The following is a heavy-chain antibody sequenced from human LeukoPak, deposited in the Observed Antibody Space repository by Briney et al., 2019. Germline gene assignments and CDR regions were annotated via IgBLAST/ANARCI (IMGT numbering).Heavy chain of an antibody. V-gene: IGHV4-59*01. Sequence: SETLSLTCTVSGDSISNYYGSWIRQPPGKGLEWIGYIYYSGSTNYNPSLKSRVTISVDTSKNQFSLKLSTVTAADTAVYFCAGRSRSGWYYDYWGQGTLVTVSS. J-gene: IGHJ4*02. CDR3: AGRSRSGWYYDY. CDR2: IYYSGST. CDR1: GDSISNYY. D-gene: IGHD6-19*01.